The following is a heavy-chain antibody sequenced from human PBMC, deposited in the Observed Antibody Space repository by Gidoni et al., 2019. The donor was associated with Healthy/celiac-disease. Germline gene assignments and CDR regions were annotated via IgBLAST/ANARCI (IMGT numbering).Heavy chain of an antibody. D-gene: IGHD2-8*01. CDR1: GFTFSSYW. CDR3: ARDILGYCTNGVCYFESWFDP. CDR2: INSDGSST. V-gene: IGHV3-74*01. J-gene: IGHJ5*02. Sequence: EVQLVESGGGLVQPGGSLRLSCAASGFTFSSYWMHWVRHAPGKGLVWVSRINSDGSSTSYADSVKGRFTISRDNAKNTLYLQMNSLRAEDTAVYYCARDILGYCTNGVCYFESWFDPWGQGTLVTVSS.